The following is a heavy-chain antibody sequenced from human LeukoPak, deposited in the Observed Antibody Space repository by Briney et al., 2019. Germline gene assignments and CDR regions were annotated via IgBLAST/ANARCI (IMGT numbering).Heavy chain of an antibody. Sequence: PGGSLRLSCAASGFILSTYAMSWVRQAPGKGLEWVSGISGGGGGTYFADSVKGRFTISRDNSKNTLYLQMNSLRAEDTAVYYCARDDGGWYGLSAFDIWGQGTMVTVSS. D-gene: IGHD6-19*01. CDR1: GFILSTYA. V-gene: IGHV3-23*01. CDR3: ARDDGGWYGLSAFDI. J-gene: IGHJ3*02. CDR2: ISGGGGGT.